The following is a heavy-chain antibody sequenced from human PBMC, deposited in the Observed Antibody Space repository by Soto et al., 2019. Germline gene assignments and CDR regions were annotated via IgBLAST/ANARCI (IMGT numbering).Heavy chain of an antibody. D-gene: IGHD2-15*01. V-gene: IGHV3-48*01. Sequence: GGSLRLSCAASGFTFSSYSMNWVRQAPGKGLEWVSYISSSSSTIYYADSVKGRFTISRDNAKNSLYLQMNSLRAEDTAVYYCARDIVVVVAATFPSYMDVWGKGTTVTVSS. CDR2: ISSSSSTI. CDR1: GFTFSSYS. J-gene: IGHJ6*03. CDR3: ARDIVVVVAATFPSYMDV.